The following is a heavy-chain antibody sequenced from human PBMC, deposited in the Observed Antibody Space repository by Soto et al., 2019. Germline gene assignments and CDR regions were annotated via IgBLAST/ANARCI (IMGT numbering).Heavy chain of an antibody. CDR3: ARDLASYEFWSGYYPDYFDY. CDR1: GFTFSSYS. J-gene: IGHJ4*02. CDR2: ISSSSSYI. D-gene: IGHD3-3*01. Sequence: GGSLRLSCAASGFTFSSYSMNWVRQAPGKGLEWVSSISSSSSYIYYADSVKGRFTISRDNAKNSLYLQMNSLRAEDTAVYYCARDLASYEFWSGYYPDYFDYWGQGTLVTVSS. V-gene: IGHV3-21*01.